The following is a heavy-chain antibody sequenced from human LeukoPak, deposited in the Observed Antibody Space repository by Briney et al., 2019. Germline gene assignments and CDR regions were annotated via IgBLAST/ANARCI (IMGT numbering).Heavy chain of an antibody. CDR2: ISYDGSNK. D-gene: IGHD6-19*01. CDR3: AKDHSSGWETRLDY. CDR1: GFTFSSYG. V-gene: IGHV3-30*18. J-gene: IGHJ4*02. Sequence: HPGGSLRLSCAASGFTFSSYGMHWVRQAPGKGLEWVAVISYDGSNKYYADSVKGRFTISRDNSKNTLYLQMNSLRAEDTAVYYCAKDHSSGWETRLDYWGQGTLVTVSS.